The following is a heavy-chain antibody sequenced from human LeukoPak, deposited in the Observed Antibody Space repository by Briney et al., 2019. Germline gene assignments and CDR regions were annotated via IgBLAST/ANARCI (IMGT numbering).Heavy chain of an antibody. D-gene: IGHD3-10*01. J-gene: IGHJ6*03. CDR1: GCTFSSYA. CDR2: IIPIFGTA. CDR3: ARVGVGESSDYYYYYYMDV. Sequence: SVKVSCKASGCTFSSYAISWVRQPTGQGLEWMGSIIPIFGTANYAQKFQGRVTITADKSTSTAYMELSSLRSEDTAVYYCARVGVGESSDYYYYYYMDVWGKGTTVTVSS. V-gene: IGHV1-69*06.